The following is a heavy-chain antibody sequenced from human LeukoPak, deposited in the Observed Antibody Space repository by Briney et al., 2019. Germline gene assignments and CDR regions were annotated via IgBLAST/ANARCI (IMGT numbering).Heavy chain of an antibody. J-gene: IGHJ6*03. V-gene: IGHV3-30*02. Sequence: PGGSLRLSCAASGFTFSSYGMHWVSQAPGKGLEWVTFVRSDGTNKYYADSVKGRYTISRDNSKNTLYLQMNSLRAEDTAVFYCAKDLTYSWYFYMDVWGKGTTVTVSS. CDR2: VRSDGTNK. CDR1: GFTFSSYG. CDR3: AKDLTYSWYFYMDV. D-gene: IGHD2-15*01.